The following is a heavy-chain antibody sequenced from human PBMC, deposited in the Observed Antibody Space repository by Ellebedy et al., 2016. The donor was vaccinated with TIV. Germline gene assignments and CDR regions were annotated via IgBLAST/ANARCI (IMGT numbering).Heavy chain of an antibody. Sequence: GESLKISCQGSGYRFTNYWIAWVRQQPGKGLEWVGVIYPGDSDTKYSPSFQGQVTLSSDNSISTAYLQWSGLKASDTAVYYCARLRDALADELDYWGQGTLVTVSS. CDR2: IYPGDSDT. D-gene: IGHD6-19*01. V-gene: IGHV5-51*01. CDR1: GYRFTNYW. J-gene: IGHJ4*02. CDR3: ARLRDALADELDY.